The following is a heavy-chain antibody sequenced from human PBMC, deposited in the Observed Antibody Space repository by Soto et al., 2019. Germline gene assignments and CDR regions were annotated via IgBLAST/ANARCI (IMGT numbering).Heavy chain of an antibody. CDR2: LDQSGGT. V-gene: IGHV4-34*01. CDR3: AREDSYGWSGESLDV. D-gene: IGHD6-19*01. J-gene: IGHJ6*02. Sequence: QVQLQQWGAGLLKASETLSLTCAVVGDSLRGQSWNWIRQSPGKGLEWIGELDQSGGTNYNTSLKSRAIISDDTSKNQFSLTLTSVTAADTAVYYCAREDSYGWSGESLDVWGQGTTVTVSS. CDR1: GDSLRGQS.